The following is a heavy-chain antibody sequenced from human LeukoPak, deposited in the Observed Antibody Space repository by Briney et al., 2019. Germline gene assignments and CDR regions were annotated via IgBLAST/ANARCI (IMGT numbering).Heavy chain of an antibody. CDR2: ISSFSSTI. V-gene: IGHV3-48*03. CDR1: GFTFSSYE. Sequence: QPGGSLRLSCAASGFTFSSYEMNWVRQAPGKGLEWVSYISSFSSTIYYADSVMGRFTISRDNAKNSLYLQMSSLRAEDTAVYYCARSPNYKGYFDYWGQGTLVTVSS. CDR3: ARSPNYKGYFDY. D-gene: IGHD3-10*01. J-gene: IGHJ4*02.